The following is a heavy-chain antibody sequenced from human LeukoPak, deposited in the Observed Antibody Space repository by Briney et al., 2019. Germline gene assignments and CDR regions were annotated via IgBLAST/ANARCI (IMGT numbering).Heavy chain of an antibody. CDR3: AGYYGSGSYYTPLDY. D-gene: IGHD3-10*01. Sequence: GGSLRLSCEASGFTFSSYAMSWVRQAPGKGLEWVSAISGSGGSTYYAASVKGRFTISRDNSKNTLYLQMNSLRAEDTAVYYCAGYYGSGSYYTPLDYWGQGTLVTVSS. V-gene: IGHV3-23*01. CDR2: ISGSGGST. CDR1: GFTFSSYA. J-gene: IGHJ4*02.